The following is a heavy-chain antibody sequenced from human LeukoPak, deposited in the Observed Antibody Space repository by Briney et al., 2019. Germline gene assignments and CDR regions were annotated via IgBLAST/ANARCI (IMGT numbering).Heavy chain of an antibody. CDR2: IIPIFGTA. D-gene: IGHD6-13*01. CDR3: ARGGQQLAQNYYYYMDV. CDR1: GYTFTSYA. Sequence: VASVKVSCKASGYTFTSYAISWVRQAPGQGLEWMGGIIPIFGTANYAQKFQGRVTITTDESTSTAYMELSSLRSEDTAVYYCARGGQQLAQNYYYYMDVWGKGTTVTVSS. V-gene: IGHV1-69*05. J-gene: IGHJ6*03.